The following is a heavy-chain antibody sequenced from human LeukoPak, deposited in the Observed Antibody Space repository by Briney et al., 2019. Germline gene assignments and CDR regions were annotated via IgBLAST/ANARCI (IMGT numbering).Heavy chain of an antibody. J-gene: IGHJ4*02. CDR1: GGSFSDYY. D-gene: IGHD6-19*01. V-gene: IGHV4-34*01. CDR3: AKYGNSGWVIDN. CDR2: INHSGST. Sequence: SETLSLTCAVYGGSFSDYYWTWIRQPPGKGLEWIGEINHSGSTNYNPSLKSRVTISVDTSKNQFSLKLTSVTAADTAVYFCAKYGNSGWVIDNWGQGTLVTVSS.